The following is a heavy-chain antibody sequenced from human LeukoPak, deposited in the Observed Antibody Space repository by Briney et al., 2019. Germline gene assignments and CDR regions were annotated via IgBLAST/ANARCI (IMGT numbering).Heavy chain of an antibody. CDR3: AKFALRYCSGGSCHPFDY. CDR2: ISGSGGTT. CDR1: GFTFSSYA. J-gene: IGHJ4*02. V-gene: IGHV3-23*01. D-gene: IGHD2-15*01. Sequence: GGSLRLSCAASGFTFSSYAMSWVCQAPGKGLEWVSAISGSGGTTYYADSVKGRFTISRDNSKNTLYLQMNSLRAEDTAVYYCAKFALRYCSGGSCHPFDYWGQGTLVTVSS.